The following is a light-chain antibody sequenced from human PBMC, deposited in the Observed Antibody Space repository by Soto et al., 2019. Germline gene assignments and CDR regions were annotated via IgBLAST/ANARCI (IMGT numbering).Light chain of an antibody. Sequence: DIQMTQSPSTLSASVGDRVTITCRASQSISGWLAWYQQKPGKAPKLLIYDASSLESGVPSRFSGSGSGTEFTLTISSLQPDDFATYYCQQYDSSWMFGQGTKVEIK. J-gene: IGKJ1*01. V-gene: IGKV1-5*01. CDR3: QQYDSSWM. CDR2: DAS. CDR1: QSISGW.